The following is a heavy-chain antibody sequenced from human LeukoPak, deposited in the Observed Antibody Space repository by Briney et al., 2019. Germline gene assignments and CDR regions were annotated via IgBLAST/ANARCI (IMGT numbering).Heavy chain of an antibody. CDR3: ASSHYVWGSYRPGVRGYFGY. D-gene: IGHD3-16*02. CDR1: GGSISSYY. Sequence: SETLSLTCTVSGGSISSYYWSWIRQPPGKGLEWIGEINHSGSTNYNPSLKSRVTISVDTSKNQFSLKLSSVTAADTAVYYCASSHYVWGSYRPGVRGYFGYWGQGTLVTVSS. J-gene: IGHJ4*02. V-gene: IGHV4-34*01. CDR2: INHSGST.